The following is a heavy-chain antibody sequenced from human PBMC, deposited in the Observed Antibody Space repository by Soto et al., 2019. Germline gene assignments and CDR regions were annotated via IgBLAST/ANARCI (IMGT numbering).Heavy chain of an antibody. CDR2: IYTSGST. Sequence: SETLSLTCTVSGASISSYFWSWIRQPAGKGLEWIGRIYTSGSTDYNPSLESRVTMSVDTSKKQVSLKLDSVTAADTAVYFCARDFAYFDSWGQGTLVTVSS. D-gene: IGHD3-3*01. J-gene: IGHJ4*02. CDR1: GASISSYF. V-gene: IGHV4-4*07. CDR3: ARDFAYFDS.